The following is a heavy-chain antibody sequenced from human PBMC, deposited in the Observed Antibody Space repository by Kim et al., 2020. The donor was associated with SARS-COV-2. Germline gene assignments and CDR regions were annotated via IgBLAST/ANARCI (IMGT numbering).Heavy chain of an antibody. CDR1: GFTFSRRA. D-gene: IGHD6-19*01. CDR3: AKDHPSSGWPTFDS. J-gene: IGHJ4*01. Sequence: LSCAASGFTFSRRAMSWVRQVPGKGLEWIASVNTNNPYYADSVNGRFTVSRDITKDTLYLQMNSLRADDTALYYCAKDHPSSGWPTFDSW. V-gene: IGHV3-23*05. CDR2: VNTNNP.